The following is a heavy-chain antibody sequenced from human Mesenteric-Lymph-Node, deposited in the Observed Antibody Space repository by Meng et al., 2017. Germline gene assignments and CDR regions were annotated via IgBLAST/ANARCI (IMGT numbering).Heavy chain of an antibody. Sequence: ASVKVSCKASGYTFTGYYIHWVRQAPGQGLEWMGLINPNTGGTKYAQRFQGGVTLTRDTSNSTAYMEVSRLRSDDTAVYYCARECDGGNCYPSDTDTGPRGFSYGMDVWGQGTTVTVSS. D-gene: IGHD2-15*01. J-gene: IGHJ6*02. CDR1: GYTFTGYY. CDR2: INPNTGGT. CDR3: ARECDGGNCYPSDTDTGPRGFSYGMDV. V-gene: IGHV1-2*06.